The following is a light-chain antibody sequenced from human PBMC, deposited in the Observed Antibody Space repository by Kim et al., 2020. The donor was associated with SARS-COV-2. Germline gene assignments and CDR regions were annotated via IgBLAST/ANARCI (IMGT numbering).Light chain of an antibody. J-gene: IGKJ2*01. V-gene: IGKV1-33*01. Sequence: ASVRDRVTSTCQASQDISNYLNWYQQKQGRAPKLLIYDVFNLEKGVPSRFSGSGSGTNFTFTISSLQPEDIATYYCQQYDNIPRYTFGQGTKLEI. CDR2: DVF. CDR3: QQYDNIPRYT. CDR1: QDISNY.